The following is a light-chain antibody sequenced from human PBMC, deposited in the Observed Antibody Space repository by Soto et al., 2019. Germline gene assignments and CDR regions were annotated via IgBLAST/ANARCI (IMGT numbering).Light chain of an antibody. Sequence: DIQMTQSPSSVSASVGDRVTITCRASQAISIWLAWYQQKPGKAPKLLIYAASSLHSGVPSRLSGSGSGTDFTLTISSLQPEDFATYYCQQANSFPPSFGPGTKVDIK. CDR2: AAS. CDR1: QAISIW. V-gene: IGKV1-12*01. CDR3: QQANSFPPS. J-gene: IGKJ3*01.